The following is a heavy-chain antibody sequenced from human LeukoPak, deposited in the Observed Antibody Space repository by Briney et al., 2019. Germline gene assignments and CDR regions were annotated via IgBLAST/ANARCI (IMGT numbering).Heavy chain of an antibody. CDR1: GFTFSSYT. V-gene: IGHV3-30-3*01. Sequence: GGSLRLSCAASGFTFSSYTLHWVRQAPGKGLEWVAVISYDGSNKYYADSVKGRFTISRDNSKNTLYLQMNGLRAEDTAVYYCARGYYYDFWSGYLGDYWGQGTLVTVSS. D-gene: IGHD3-3*01. CDR2: ISYDGSNK. CDR3: ARGYYYDFWSGYLGDY. J-gene: IGHJ4*02.